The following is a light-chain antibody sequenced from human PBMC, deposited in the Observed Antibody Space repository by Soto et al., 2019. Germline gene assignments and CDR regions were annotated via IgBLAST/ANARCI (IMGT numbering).Light chain of an antibody. CDR2: DAS. CDR3: QQRTNWPPIT. Sequence: PGERATLSCGASQSVFSYFAWYQHKPGQAPRLLIYDASNRATGIPARFSGSGSGTDFTLTISSLEPGAFAVYYCQQRTNWPPITFGQGTRLEIK. V-gene: IGKV3-11*01. CDR1: QSVFSY. J-gene: IGKJ5*01.